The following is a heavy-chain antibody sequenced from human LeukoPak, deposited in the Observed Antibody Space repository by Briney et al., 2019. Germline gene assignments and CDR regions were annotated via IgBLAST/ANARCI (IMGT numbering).Heavy chain of an antibody. CDR3: ARASSGWSGRYFQH. CDR2: IYYSGST. V-gene: IGHV4-39*07. Sequence: PSETLSLTCTVSGGSISSYYWGWIRQPPGKGLEWIGSIYYSGSTYYNPSLKSRVTISVDTSKNQFSLKLSSVTAADTAVYYCARASSGWSGRYFQHWGQGTLVTVSS. CDR1: GGSISSYY. D-gene: IGHD6-19*01. J-gene: IGHJ1*01.